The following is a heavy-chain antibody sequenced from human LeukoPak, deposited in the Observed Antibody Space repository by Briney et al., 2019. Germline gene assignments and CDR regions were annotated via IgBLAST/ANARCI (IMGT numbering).Heavy chain of an antibody. CDR3: ARTVVIDYEFDY. CDR2: IIPIFGTA. D-gene: IGHD4-17*01. V-gene: IGHV1-69*13. CDR1: GGTFSSYA. J-gene: IGHJ4*02. Sequence: GASVKVSCTASGGTFSSYAISWVRQAPGQGLEWMGGIIPIFGTANYAQKFQGRVTITADESTSTAYMELSSLRSEDTAVYYCARTVVIDYEFDYWGQGTLVTVSS.